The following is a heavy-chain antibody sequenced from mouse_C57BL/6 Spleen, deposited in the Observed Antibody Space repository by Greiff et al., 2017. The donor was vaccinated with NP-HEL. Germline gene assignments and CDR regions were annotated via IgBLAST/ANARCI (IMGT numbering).Heavy chain of an antibody. V-gene: IGHV1-64*01. J-gene: IGHJ2*01. CDR3: ARDSMVTTRDY. CDR2: IHPNSGST. D-gene: IGHD2-2*01. Sequence: QVQLQQSGAELVKPGASVKLSCKASGYTFTSYWMHWVKQRPGQGLEWIGMIHPNSGSTNYNEKFKSKATLTVDKSSSTAYMQLSSLTSEDSAVYYCARDSMVTTRDYWGQGTTLTVSS. CDR1: GYTFTSYW.